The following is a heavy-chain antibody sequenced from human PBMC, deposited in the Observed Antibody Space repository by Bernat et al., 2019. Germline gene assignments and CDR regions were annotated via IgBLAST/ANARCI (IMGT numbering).Heavy chain of an antibody. Sequence: EAQLLLEFGGNLVQPGGSLRLSCAASGFTFSSYAMSWVRQAPGKGLGWVSSIRESGYDISYVDAVKGRFTISRDNSKNMVYLQMNSLRAEDTAVYFCVKAGRGVDMFFDSWGQGTLVTVSS. CDR1: GFTFSSYA. CDR2: IRESGYDI. V-gene: IGHV3-23*01. D-gene: IGHD3-10*01. J-gene: IGHJ4*01. CDR3: VKAGRGVDMFFDS.